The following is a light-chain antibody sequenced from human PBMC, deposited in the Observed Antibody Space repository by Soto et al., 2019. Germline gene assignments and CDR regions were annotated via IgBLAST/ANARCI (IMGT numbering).Light chain of an antibody. Sequence: QPVLTQPPSVSGAPGQRVTISCTGSSSNIGAGYDVHWYQQFPGTAPKLLIYGNSNRPSGVPARFSGSKSGSSASLAITGLQAEDEADYYCSSFTSRFTFVFGTGTKLTVL. CDR1: SSNIGAGYD. CDR2: GNS. J-gene: IGLJ1*01. V-gene: IGLV1-40*01. CDR3: SSFTSRFTFV.